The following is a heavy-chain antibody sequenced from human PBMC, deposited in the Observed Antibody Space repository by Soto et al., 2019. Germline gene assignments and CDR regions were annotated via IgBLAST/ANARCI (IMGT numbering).Heavy chain of an antibody. Sequence: QVQLVVSGGGVVQPGRSLRLSCAASGFTFSTYGMHWVRQAPGKGPEWVAVIWYDASNKYYADSVKGRFTVSRDNSRNLLYLQMNSLRADDTAVYSRVAGGPPACSAFDIWGQGAMVTVSP. D-gene: IGHD2-2*01. V-gene: IGHV3-33*01. CDR1: GFTFSTYG. CDR2: IWYDASNK. J-gene: IGHJ3*02. CDR3: VAGGPPACSAFDI.